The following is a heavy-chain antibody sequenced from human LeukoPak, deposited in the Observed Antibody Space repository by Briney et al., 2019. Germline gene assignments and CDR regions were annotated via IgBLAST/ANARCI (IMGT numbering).Heavy chain of an antibody. J-gene: IGHJ6*02. CDR2: IYYSGST. CDR3: ARQAGATPYYYYGMDV. CDR1: GGSISSYY. V-gene: IGHV4-59*01. D-gene: IGHD1-26*01. Sequence: SETLSLTCTVSGGSISSYYWSWIRQPPGKGLEWIGYIYYSGSTNYNPSLKSRVTISVDTSKNQFSLKLSSVTAADTAVYYCARQAGATPYYYYGMDVWGQGTTVTVS.